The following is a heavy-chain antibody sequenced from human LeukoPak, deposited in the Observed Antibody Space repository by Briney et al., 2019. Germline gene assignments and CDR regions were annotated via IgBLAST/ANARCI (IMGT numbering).Heavy chain of an antibody. CDR1: GFTFGDYA. D-gene: IGHD3-3*01. Sequence: GGSLRLSCTASGFTFGDYAMSWFRQAPGKGLEWVGFIRSKAYGGTTEYAASVKGRFTISSDDSKSIAYLQMNSLKTEDTAVYYCTRDGESNYDFWSGYQFDPWGQGTLVTVSS. CDR3: TRDGESNYDFWSGYQFDP. J-gene: IGHJ5*02. CDR2: IRSKAYGGTT. V-gene: IGHV3-49*03.